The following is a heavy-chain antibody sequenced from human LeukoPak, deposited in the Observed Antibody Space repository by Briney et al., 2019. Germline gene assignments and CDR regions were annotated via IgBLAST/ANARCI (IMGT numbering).Heavy chain of an antibody. Sequence: PGGSLRLSCAASGFTFSSYAMSWVRQAPGKGLEWVSAISGCSGSTYYEDSVKGRFTISRDNSKTTMYMQMTSLRAEDKAVYYCAKVIVGATMPLFDHWGQGTLVTVSS. CDR1: GFTFSSYA. CDR3: AKVIVGATMPLFDH. D-gene: IGHD1-26*01. CDR2: ISGCSGST. V-gene: IGHV3-23*01. J-gene: IGHJ4*02.